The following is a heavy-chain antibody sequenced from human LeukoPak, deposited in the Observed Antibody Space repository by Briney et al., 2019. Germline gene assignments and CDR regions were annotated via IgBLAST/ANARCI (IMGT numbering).Heavy chain of an antibody. CDR3: ARASGYDFWSGYYLDY. CDR2: INPNSGGT. CDR1: GYTFTGYY. V-gene: IGHV1-2*02. D-gene: IGHD3-3*01. Sequence: GASVKVSCKASGYTFTGYYMHWVRQAPGQGLEWMGWINPNSGGTNYAQKFQGRVTMTRDTSISTAYMELSRLRSDDTAVYYCARASGYDFWSGYYLDYWGQGTLVTVSS. J-gene: IGHJ4*02.